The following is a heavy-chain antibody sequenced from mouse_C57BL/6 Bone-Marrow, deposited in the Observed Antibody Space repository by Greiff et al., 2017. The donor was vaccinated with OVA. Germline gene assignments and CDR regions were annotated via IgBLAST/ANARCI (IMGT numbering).Heavy chain of an antibody. Sequence: EVMLVESGGGLVQPGGSLKLSCAASGFTFSDYYMYWVRQTPEKRLEWVAYISNGGGSTYYPDTVKGRFTISRDNAKNTLYLQMSRLKSEDTAMYYCAAGYYGSLFDVWGTGTTVTVSS. V-gene: IGHV5-12*01. CDR1: GFTFSDYY. CDR3: AAGYYGSLFDV. J-gene: IGHJ1*03. CDR2: ISNGGGST. D-gene: IGHD1-1*01.